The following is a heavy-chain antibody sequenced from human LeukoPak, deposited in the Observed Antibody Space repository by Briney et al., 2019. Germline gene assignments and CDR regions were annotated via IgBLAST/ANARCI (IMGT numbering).Heavy chain of an antibody. CDR2: ISSSSSII. Sequence: GGSLRLSCAATGFTFNTFAMHWVRQAPGKGLEWVSYISSSSSIISYADSVKGRFTISRDNAKNSLYLQMNSLRAEDTAVYYCARDTAYAFDIWGRGTMVTVSS. CDR3: ARDTAYAFDI. J-gene: IGHJ3*02. CDR1: GFTFNTFA. D-gene: IGHD2-21*02. V-gene: IGHV3-48*01.